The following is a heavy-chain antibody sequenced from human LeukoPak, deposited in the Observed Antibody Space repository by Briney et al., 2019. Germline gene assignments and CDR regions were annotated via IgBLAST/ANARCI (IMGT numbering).Heavy chain of an antibody. Sequence: SGTLSLTCTVSGGSISSYYWSWIRQPPGKGLEWIGYIYYGGSTNYNPSLKSRVTISVDTSKNQFSLKLSSVTAADTAVYYCARVVYGGNFDYWGQGTLVTVSS. D-gene: IGHD4-23*01. CDR1: GGSISSYY. CDR2: IYYGGST. CDR3: ARVVYGGNFDY. V-gene: IGHV4-59*01. J-gene: IGHJ4*02.